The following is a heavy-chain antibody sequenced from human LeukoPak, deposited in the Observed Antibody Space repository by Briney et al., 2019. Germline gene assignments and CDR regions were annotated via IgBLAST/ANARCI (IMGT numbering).Heavy chain of an antibody. Sequence: SETLSLTCTVSGGSISSYYWSWIRQPPGKGLEWIGYIYYSGSTNYNPSLKSRVTISVDTSKNQFSLKLSSVTAADTAVYYCARVAGPYYYGSGSYRGRGFFDYWGQGTLVTVSS. CDR1: GGSISSYY. D-gene: IGHD3-10*01. V-gene: IGHV4-59*12. CDR3: ARVAGPYYYGSGSYRGRGFFDY. CDR2: IYYSGST. J-gene: IGHJ4*02.